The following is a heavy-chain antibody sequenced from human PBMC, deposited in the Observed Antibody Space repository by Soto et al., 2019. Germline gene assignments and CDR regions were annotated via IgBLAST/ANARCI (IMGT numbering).Heavy chain of an antibody. CDR2: ISGSADST. V-gene: IGHV3-23*01. CDR3: AKTRGAMIYAISVYGMDV. Sequence: EVQLLESGGGFIHPGGSLRLSCAASGFSFSSFAMNWVRQAPGQGLEWVSIISGSADSTFYADYVKGRFTISRDNSKSTLYLQINSLRAEDTAVYYCAKTRGAMIYAISVYGMDVWGQGTTVTVSS. CDR1: GFSFSSFA. D-gene: IGHD2-8*01. J-gene: IGHJ6*02.